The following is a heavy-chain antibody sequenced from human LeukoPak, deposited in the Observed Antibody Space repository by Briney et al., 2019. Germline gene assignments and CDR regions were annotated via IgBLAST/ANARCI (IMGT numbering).Heavy chain of an antibody. J-gene: IGHJ1*01. CDR3: ACSSGWGSGSYWEYFQH. D-gene: IGHD1-26*01. CDR1: GYTFTSYD. Sequence: ASVKVSCKASGYTFTSYDINWVRQATGQGLEWMGWTNPNSGNTGYAQKFQGRVTMTRNTSISTAYMELSSLRSEDTAVYYCACSSGWGSGSYWEYFQHWGQGTLVTVSS. V-gene: IGHV1-8*01. CDR2: TNPNSGNT.